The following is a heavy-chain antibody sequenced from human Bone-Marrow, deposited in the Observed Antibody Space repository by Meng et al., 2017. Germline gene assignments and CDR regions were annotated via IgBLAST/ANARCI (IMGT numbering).Heavy chain of an antibody. CDR1: GFTFSSYW. D-gene: IGHD6-13*01. J-gene: IGHJ4*02. Sequence: GQLVGFGGGLVRPGGSLRLSCAASGFTFSSYWMSWVRQVPGKGLEWVANIKQDGSEKYYVDSVKGRFTISRDNAKNSLYLQMNSLRAEDTAVYYCARVSSSWYFGYWGQGTLVTVSS. V-gene: IGHV3-7*01. CDR2: IKQDGSEK. CDR3: ARVSSSWYFGY.